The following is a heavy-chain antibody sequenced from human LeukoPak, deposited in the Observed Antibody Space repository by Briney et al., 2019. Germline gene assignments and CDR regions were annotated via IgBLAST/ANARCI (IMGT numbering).Heavy chain of an antibody. CDR2: IYHSGST. D-gene: IGHD3-10*01. J-gene: IGHJ6*02. CDR3: VRIKATEGSPYYGMDV. Sequence: SGTLSLTCAVSGGSISSSNWWSWVRQPPGKGLEWIGEIYHSGSTNYNPSLKSRVTILVDTSKNQFSLKLSSVTAADTAVYYCVRIKATEGSPYYGMDVWGQGTTVTVSS. CDR1: GGSISSSNW. V-gene: IGHV4-4*02.